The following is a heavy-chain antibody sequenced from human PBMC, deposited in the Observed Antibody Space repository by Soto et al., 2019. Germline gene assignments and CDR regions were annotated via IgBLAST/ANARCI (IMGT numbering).Heavy chain of an antibody. V-gene: IGHV1-8*01. J-gene: IGHJ5*02. CDR3: ARRAVVAATPNWFDP. CDR2: MNPNSGNT. D-gene: IGHD2-15*01. CDR1: GYTFTSYD. Sequence: QVQLVQSGAEVKKPGASVKVSCKASGYTFTSYDINWVRQATGQGLEWMGWMNPNSGNTGYAQKFQGRVTMTRKTAMSTAYMELSSLRSEDTAVYYCARRAVVAATPNWFDPWGQGTLVTVSS.